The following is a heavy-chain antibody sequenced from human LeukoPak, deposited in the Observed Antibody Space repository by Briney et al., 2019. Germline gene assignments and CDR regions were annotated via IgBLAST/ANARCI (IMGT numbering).Heavy chain of an antibody. J-gene: IGHJ5*02. Sequence: GGSLRLSCAASGFSFSSYAMTWVRQAPGKGLEWVSVISGSGDSTYDADSVKDRFTISRDNSKNTLYLQMNSPRDEDTAVYYCANVGDYGGANWFDPWGQGTLVTVSS. CDR1: GFSFSSYA. V-gene: IGHV3-23*01. CDR3: ANVGDYGGANWFDP. CDR2: ISGSGDST. D-gene: IGHD4-23*01.